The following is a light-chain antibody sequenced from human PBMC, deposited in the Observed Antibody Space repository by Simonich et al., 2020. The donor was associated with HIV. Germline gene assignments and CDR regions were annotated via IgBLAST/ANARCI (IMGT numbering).Light chain of an antibody. CDR2: WAS. CDR3: QQYYTTPYT. V-gene: IGKV4-1*01. Sequence: DIVMTQSPDSLAVSLGERATINCKSSRSVLYSSNNKNYLAWYQQKPGQPPNLLIYWASTRESGVPDRFRASGSGTDFTLTISSLQAEDVAVYYCQQYYTTPYTFGQGTKLEIK. J-gene: IGKJ2*01. CDR1: RSVLYSSNNKNY.